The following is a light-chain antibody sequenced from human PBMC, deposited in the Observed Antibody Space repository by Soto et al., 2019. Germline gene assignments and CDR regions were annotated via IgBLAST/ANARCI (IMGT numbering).Light chain of an antibody. V-gene: IGLV2-11*01. CDR2: DVS. CDR1: SSDVGDYNY. CDR3: CSFAGSYTFWV. Sequence: QSALTQPRSVSGSPGQSVTISCTGTSSDVGDYNYVSWYQQYPGKAPKLVIYDVSKRPSGVPDRFSGSKSGNTASLTISGLQADDEAGYYCCSFAGSYTFWVFGGGTKLTVL. J-gene: IGLJ3*02.